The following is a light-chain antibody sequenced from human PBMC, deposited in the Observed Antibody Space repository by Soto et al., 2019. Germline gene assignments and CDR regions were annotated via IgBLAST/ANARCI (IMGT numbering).Light chain of an antibody. J-gene: IGLJ1*01. Sequence: QSFLTQPRSVSGSPGQSVTISCAGTSSDVGGYNYVSWYQQHPGKAPKLMIYDVSKRPSGVPDRFSGSKSGNTASLTISGLQAEDEADYYCCSYAGSYTEVFGTGTKVTVL. CDR3: CSYAGSYTEV. CDR1: SSDVGGYNY. V-gene: IGLV2-11*01. CDR2: DVS.